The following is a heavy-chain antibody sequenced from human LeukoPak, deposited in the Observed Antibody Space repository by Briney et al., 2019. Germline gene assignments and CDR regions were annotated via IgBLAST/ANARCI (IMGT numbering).Heavy chain of an antibody. J-gene: IGHJ2*01. D-gene: IGHD7-27*01. V-gene: IGHV1-69*13. Sequence: GASVKVSCKASGGTFSSYAISWVRQAPGQGLEWMGGIIPIFGTANYAQKFQGRVTITADESTSTAYMELSSLGSEDTAVYYCARDRGRKQADWGSCFDLWGRGTLVTVSS. CDR1: GGTFSSYA. CDR2: IIPIFGTA. CDR3: ARDRGRKQADWGSCFDL.